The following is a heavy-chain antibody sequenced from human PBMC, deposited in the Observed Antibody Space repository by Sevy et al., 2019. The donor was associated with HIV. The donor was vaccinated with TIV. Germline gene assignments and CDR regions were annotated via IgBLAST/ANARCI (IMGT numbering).Heavy chain of an antibody. J-gene: IGHJ4*02. CDR3: AKGSSYDFQNYFDY. D-gene: IGHD5-18*01. Sequence: GGSLRLSCAASGFTFDDYAMHWVRQAPGKGLEWVSGISWNSGSIGYADSVKGRFTISRDNAKNSLYLQMNSLRAEDTALYYCAKGSSYDFQNYFDYWGQRTLVTVSS. CDR2: ISWNSGSI. CDR1: GFTFDDYA. V-gene: IGHV3-9*01.